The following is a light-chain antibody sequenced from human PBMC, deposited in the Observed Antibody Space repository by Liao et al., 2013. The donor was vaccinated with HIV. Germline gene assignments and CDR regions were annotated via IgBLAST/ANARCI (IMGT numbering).Light chain of an antibody. Sequence: SYDLTQPPSVSVSPGQTATISCSGQNLGDKHASWYQQKPGQSPVLVIYQDVKRPSGIPERFSGSNFGNTATLTINRVEAGDEADYYCQVWDSSVDHQVFGTGTKVTVL. CDR1: NLGDKH. CDR2: QDV. V-gene: IGLV3-1*01. J-gene: IGLJ1*01. CDR3: QVWDSSVDHQV.